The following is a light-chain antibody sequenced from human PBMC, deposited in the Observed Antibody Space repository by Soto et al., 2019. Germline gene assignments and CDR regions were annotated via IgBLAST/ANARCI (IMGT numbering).Light chain of an antibody. J-gene: IGKJ5*01. CDR3: QQYGSSPIA. V-gene: IGKV3-20*01. Sequence: EIVLTQSPGTLSLSPGERATLSCMASQTISSSYLAWYQQKPGQAPRLLIYGASSRATGIPDRFSGSGSGTDFTLTISRLEPEDFAVYYCQQYGSSPIAFDQGTRLDIK. CDR2: GAS. CDR1: QTISSSY.